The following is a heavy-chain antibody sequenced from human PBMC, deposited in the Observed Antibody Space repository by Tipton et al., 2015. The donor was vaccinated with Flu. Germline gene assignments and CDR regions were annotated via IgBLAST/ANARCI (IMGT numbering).Heavy chain of an antibody. D-gene: IGHD3-10*01. J-gene: IGHJ6*02. CDR1: GFTVSSNY. Sequence: SLRLSCAASGFTVSSNYMTWVRQAPGKGLEWVSVIYIGGSIYYADSVKGRFTISRDKSKNTVYLQMNSLRAEDTAVYYCARGREARGGHYGMDVWGQGTTVNVSS. V-gene: IGHV3-53*01. CDR3: ARGREARGGHYGMDV. CDR2: IYIGGSI.